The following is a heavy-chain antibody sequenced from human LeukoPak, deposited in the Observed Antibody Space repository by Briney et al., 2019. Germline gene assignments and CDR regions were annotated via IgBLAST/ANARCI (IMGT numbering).Heavy chain of an antibody. D-gene: IGHD6-13*01. CDR3: ATGIAAAGTLDY. CDR1: GFTFSSYG. CDR2: ISYDGSNK. V-gene: IGHV3-30*03. J-gene: IGHJ4*02. Sequence: GGSLRLSCAASGFTFSSYGMHWVRQAPGKGLEWVAVISYDGSNKYYADSVKGRFTISRDNSKNTLYLQMNSLRAEDTAVYYCATGIAAAGTLDYWGQGTLVTVSS.